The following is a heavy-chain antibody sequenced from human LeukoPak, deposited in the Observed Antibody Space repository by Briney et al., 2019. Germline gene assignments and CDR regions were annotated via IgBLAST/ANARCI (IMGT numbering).Heavy chain of an antibody. J-gene: IGHJ4*02. CDR2: ISAYNGNT. CDR1: GYTFTSYG. CDR3: ARVFRLTNHPSGSPPLGY. V-gene: IGHV1-18*01. Sequence: GASVKVSCKASGYTFTSYGISWVRQAPGQGLEWMGWISAYNGNTNYAQKLQGRVTMTTDTSTSTAYMELRSLRSDDTAVYYCARVFRLTNHPSGSPPLGYWGQGTLVTVSS. D-gene: IGHD3-10*01.